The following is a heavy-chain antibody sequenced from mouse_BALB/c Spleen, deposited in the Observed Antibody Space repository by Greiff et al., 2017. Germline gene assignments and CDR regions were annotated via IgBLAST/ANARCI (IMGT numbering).Heavy chain of an antibody. D-gene: IGHD2-14*01. V-gene: IGHV5-4*02. CDR2: ISDGGSYT. Sequence: DVQLVESGGGLVKPGGSLKLSCAASGFTFSDYYMYWVRQTPEKRLEWVATISDGGSYTYYPDSVKGRFTISRDNAKNNLYLQMSSLKSEDTAMYYCARGYDGFAYWGQGTLVTVSA. CDR1: GFTFSDYY. J-gene: IGHJ3*01. CDR3: ARGYDGFAY.